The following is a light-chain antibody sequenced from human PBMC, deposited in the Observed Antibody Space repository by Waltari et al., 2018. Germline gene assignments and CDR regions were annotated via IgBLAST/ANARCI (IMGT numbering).Light chain of an antibody. J-gene: IGLJ2*01. Sequence: SYELTQPPSVSVSPGQTARITCSGDALPRQYSFWYQQRSGQAPVLVIYKDTERPSVIPERFSGSSSGTRVTLTISGVQAQDEADYYCQSTDNSGTYVVFGGGTKLTVL. CDR3: QSTDNSGTYVV. CDR1: ALPRQY. V-gene: IGLV3-25*03. CDR2: KDT.